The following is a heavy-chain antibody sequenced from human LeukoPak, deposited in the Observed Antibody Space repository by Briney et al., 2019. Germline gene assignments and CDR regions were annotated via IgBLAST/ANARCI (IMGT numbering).Heavy chain of an antibody. Sequence: GGPLRLSCAASGFTFSSYWMSWVRQAPGKGLEWVANIKQDGSEKYYVDSVKGRFTISRDNAKNSLYLQMNSLRAEDTAVYYCARDLGYTPGRDAFDIWGQGTMVTVSS. CDR1: GFTFSSYW. CDR3: ARDLGYTPGRDAFDI. D-gene: IGHD5-18*01. J-gene: IGHJ3*02. CDR2: IKQDGSEK. V-gene: IGHV3-7*01.